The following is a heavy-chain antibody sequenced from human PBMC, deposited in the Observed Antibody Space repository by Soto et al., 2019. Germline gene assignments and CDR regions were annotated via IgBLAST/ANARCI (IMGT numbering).Heavy chain of an antibody. CDR2: ISPSTSTI. CDR1: GFTFSTYS. Sequence: EVQLVESGGGLAQPGGTLRLSCAASGFTFSTYSMNWLRQAPGKGLEWVSYISPSTSTINYADSVKGRFTISRDNAKNSLFLQMNSLRAEDTAVYYCSRANSGWYDHWGQGTLVTVSS. CDR3: SRANSGWYDH. J-gene: IGHJ5*02. V-gene: IGHV3-48*01. D-gene: IGHD6-19*01.